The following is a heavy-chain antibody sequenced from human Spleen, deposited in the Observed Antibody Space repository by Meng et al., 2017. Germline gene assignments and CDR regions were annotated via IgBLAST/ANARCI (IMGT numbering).Heavy chain of an antibody. V-gene: IGHV4-34*01. D-gene: IGHD4-11*01. CDR1: GGSFSDYY. CDR2: INHSGST. Sequence: QVQLKHWGAGLLKPSEPLALTCVVSGGSFSDYYWSWIRQPPGKGLEWIGEINHSGSTNYNPSLESRATISVDTSQNNLSLKLSSVTAADSAVYYCARGPTTMAHDFDYWGQGTLVTSPQ. CDR3: ARGPTTMAHDFDY. J-gene: IGHJ4*02.